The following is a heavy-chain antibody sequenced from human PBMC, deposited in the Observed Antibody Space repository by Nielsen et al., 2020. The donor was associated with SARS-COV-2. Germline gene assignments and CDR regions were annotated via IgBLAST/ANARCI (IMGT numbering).Heavy chain of an antibody. V-gene: IGHV3-66*01. D-gene: IGHD6-19*01. Sequence: GGSLRLSCAASGFTVSSNYMSWVRQAAGKGLEWVSVIYSDGSASYADSVKGRFTISRDNAENSLSLQMNSLRAEDTAVYYCARESVTGTDAFDIWGQGTVVTVSS. CDR3: ARESVTGTDAFDI. CDR2: IYSDGSA. J-gene: IGHJ3*02. CDR1: GFTVSSNY.